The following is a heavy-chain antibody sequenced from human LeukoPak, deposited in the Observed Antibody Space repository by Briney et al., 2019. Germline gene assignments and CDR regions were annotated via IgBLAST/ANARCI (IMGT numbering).Heavy chain of an antibody. CDR2: ISDRGGST. V-gene: IGHV3-23*01. CDR3: AKRGVVIRVILVGFHKEAYYFES. J-gene: IGHJ4*02. CDR1: GITLNNYG. Sequence: GGSLRLSCAVSGITLNNYGMTWVRQAPGKGLEWVAGISDRGGSTKYADSVKGRFTISRDNTKNTLYLQINSLRAEDTAVYFCAKRGVVIRVILVGFHKEAYYFESWGQGALVTVSS. D-gene: IGHD3/OR15-3a*01.